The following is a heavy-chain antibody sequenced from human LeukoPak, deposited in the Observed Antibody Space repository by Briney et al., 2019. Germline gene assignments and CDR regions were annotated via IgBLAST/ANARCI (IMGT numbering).Heavy chain of an antibody. Sequence: PGGSLRLSCKASGFTFDAHGMNWIRQTPGKGLEWLSVISGDVQTTTYASSVKGRFTISRDNSKNTLYLEMNSLRVDDTAIYYCAKDGYYSSANHFVRLQSDLGGRGTRVTVSS. V-gene: IGHV3-23*01. J-gene: IGHJ2*01. D-gene: IGHD3-3*01. CDR1: GFTFDAHG. CDR3: AKDGYYSSANHFVRLQSDL. CDR2: ISGDVQTT.